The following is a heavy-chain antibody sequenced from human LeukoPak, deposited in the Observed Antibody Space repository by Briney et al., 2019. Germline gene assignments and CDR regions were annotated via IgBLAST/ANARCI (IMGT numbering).Heavy chain of an antibody. CDR1: GGSISSGGDS. CDR2: IYYNGNT. J-gene: IGHJ5*02. CDR3: ARRGYYYDSSGYPDGGWFDP. V-gene: IGHV4-30-4*07. D-gene: IGHD3-22*01. Sequence: SETLSLTCAVSGGSISSGGDSWSWIRQPPGKGLEWIGYIYYNGNTYYNPSLKSRVTISVDTSKKQFSLKLSSVTAADTAVYYCARRGYYYDSSGYPDGGWFDPWGQGTLVTVSS.